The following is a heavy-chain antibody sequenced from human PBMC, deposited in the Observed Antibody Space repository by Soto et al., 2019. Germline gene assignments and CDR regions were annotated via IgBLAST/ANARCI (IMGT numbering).Heavy chain of an antibody. CDR1: GFTFSDYY. CDR3: ARYRYCSVSSCYTIPRMDA. Sequence: QVQLVESGGGLVKPGGSLRLTCEASGFTFSDYYMTWIRQAPGKGLEWISYISSSGATIFYADSVKGRFTISRDDAKSSVYLQMNSLRAEDTALYYCARYRYCSVSSCYTIPRMDAWGKGTTVTVSS. CDR2: ISSSGATI. D-gene: IGHD2-2*02. V-gene: IGHV3-11*01. J-gene: IGHJ6*04.